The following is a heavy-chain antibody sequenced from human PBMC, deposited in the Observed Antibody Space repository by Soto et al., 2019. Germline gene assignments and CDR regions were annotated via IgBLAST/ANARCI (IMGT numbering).Heavy chain of an antibody. CDR3: AGEGALATFGVV. J-gene: IGHJ4*02. V-gene: IGHV4-59*01. CDR2: VYYGGST. D-gene: IGHD3-3*01. Sequence: SETLSLTCTVSGDSQRRYYWTWIQQPPGRGLEWIGHVYYGGSTNYNPSLQSRVTISLDTSKNQFSLRLTSMTAADAAVYYCAGEGALATFGVVWGQGTRVTVSS. CDR1: GDSQRRYY.